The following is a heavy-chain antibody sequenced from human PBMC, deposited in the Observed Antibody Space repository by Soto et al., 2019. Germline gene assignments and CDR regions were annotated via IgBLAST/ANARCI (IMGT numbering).Heavy chain of an antibody. Sequence: GGSLRLSCAASGFTFSSYAMSWVRQAPGKGLEWVSAISGSGGSTYYADSVKGRFTISRDNPKNTLYLQMNSLRAEDTAVYYCAKVEGYSYGYVFGYFDYWGQGTLVTVSS. CDR2: ISGSGGST. CDR3: AKVEGYSYGYVFGYFDY. V-gene: IGHV3-23*01. D-gene: IGHD5-18*01. J-gene: IGHJ4*02. CDR1: GFTFSSYA.